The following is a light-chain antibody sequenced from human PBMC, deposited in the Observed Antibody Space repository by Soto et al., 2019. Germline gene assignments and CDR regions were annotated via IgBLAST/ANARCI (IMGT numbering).Light chain of an antibody. V-gene: IGKV3-11*01. J-gene: IGKJ4*01. Sequence: EIVLTQSPATLSLSPGERATLSCRASQSVSSYLAWYQQKPGQAPRLLIYDASNRATGIPARFSGSGSGTDVTLTISSREPEDFAVYYCQQRSNWRALTFGGGTKVEIK. CDR1: QSVSSY. CDR2: DAS. CDR3: QQRSNWRALT.